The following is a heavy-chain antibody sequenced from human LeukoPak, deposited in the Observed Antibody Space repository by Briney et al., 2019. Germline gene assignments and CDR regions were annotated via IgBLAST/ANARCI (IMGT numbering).Heavy chain of an antibody. J-gene: IGHJ4*02. CDR2: ISSSSSYI. CDR1: GFTFSSYS. CDR3: ARGSGGYYYVWAY. Sequence: GGSLRLSCAASGFTFSSYSMNWVRQAPGKGLEWVSSISSSSSYIYYADSVKGRFTISRDNAKNSLYLQMNSLRAEDTAVYYCARGSGGYYYVWAYWGQGTLVTVSS. V-gene: IGHV3-21*01. D-gene: IGHD3-22*01.